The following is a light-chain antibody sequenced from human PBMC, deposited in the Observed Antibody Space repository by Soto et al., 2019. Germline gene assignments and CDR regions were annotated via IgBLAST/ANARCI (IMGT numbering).Light chain of an antibody. CDR3: QQRSNWPPLS. V-gene: IGKV3-11*01. CDR1: QSVGKY. Sequence: EVVLTQSPATLSLSPGEKATLSCRASQSVGKYLAWYQQRPGQAPRLLISDVSDRATGIPARFSGSGSGTDFTLTISSLEPEDFAVYYCQQRSNWPPLSFGGGTKVEMK. J-gene: IGKJ4*01. CDR2: DVS.